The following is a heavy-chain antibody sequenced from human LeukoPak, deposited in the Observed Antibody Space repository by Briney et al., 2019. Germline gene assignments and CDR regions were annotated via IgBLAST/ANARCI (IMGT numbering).Heavy chain of an antibody. V-gene: IGHV3-7*01. CDR1: GFTLSNYW. J-gene: IGHJ5*02. Sequence: GGSLRLSCAASGFTLSNYWMSWVRQAPGKGLEWVANVKYDGSDRNYVDYVKGRFTISGENARNSLFLQMNSLRAEDTALYYCVRGSIVGTRLAFGPWGQGTLVTVSS. D-gene: IGHD1-26*01. CDR3: VRGSIVGTRLAFGP. CDR2: VKYDGSDR.